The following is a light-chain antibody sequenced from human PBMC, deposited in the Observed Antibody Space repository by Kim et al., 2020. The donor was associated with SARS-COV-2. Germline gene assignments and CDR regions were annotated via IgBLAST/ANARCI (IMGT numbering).Light chain of an antibody. CDR1: NIGIQS. J-gene: IGLJ2*01. CDR2: YSF. CDR3: EVWDDTSNHVV. Sequence: AQGDTACISGAETNIGIQSVHWYQQKPGQAPVLVIYYSFGRPSGVPERFSGSNSGNTATLTISRVEAGDEADYYCEVWDDTSNHVVFGGGTQLTVL. V-gene: IGLV3-21*04.